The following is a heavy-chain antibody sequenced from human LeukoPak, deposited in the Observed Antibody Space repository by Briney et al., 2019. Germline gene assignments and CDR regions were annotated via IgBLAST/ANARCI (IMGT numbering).Heavy chain of an antibody. D-gene: IGHD2-21*02. V-gene: IGHV4-38-2*02. CDR1: GYSISSGYY. CDR2: IYYSGST. J-gene: IGHJ6*03. CDR3: ARSSCGGDCYSRRGANRCYYYYYMDV. Sequence: SETLSLTCTVSGYSISSGYYWGWIRQPPGKGLEWIGSIYYSGSTYYNPSLKSRVTISVDTSKNQFSLKLSSVTAADTAVYYCARSSCGGDCYSRRGANRCYYYYYMDVWGKGTTVTVSS.